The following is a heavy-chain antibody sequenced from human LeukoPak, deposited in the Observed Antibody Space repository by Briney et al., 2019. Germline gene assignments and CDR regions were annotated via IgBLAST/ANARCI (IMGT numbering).Heavy chain of an antibody. Sequence: GGSLRLSCAASGFTFDNYAIHWVRQAPGKGLEWVSLISGDGGSTYYADSMKGRFTISRDDSKNSLYLQMNSLRTEDTALYYCARDSQEFFQHWGQGTLVTVSS. CDR3: ARDSQEFFQH. V-gene: IGHV3-43*02. J-gene: IGHJ1*01. CDR1: GFTFDNYA. CDR2: ISGDGGST.